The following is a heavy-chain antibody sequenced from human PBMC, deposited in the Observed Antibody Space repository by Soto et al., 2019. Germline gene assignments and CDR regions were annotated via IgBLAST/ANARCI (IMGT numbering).Heavy chain of an antibody. D-gene: IGHD3-10*01. CDR3: ARDSGWPILNFDN. Sequence: GGSLRLSCAASDFDFSSYGIHWVRQAPGKGLEWVAASSYDGRETFYADSAKDRFTVSKEMSKNTAFLQMNALRHEDTAVYFCARDSGWPILNFDNWGQGTPVTVSS. V-gene: IGHV3-30*03. J-gene: IGHJ4*02. CDR1: DFDFSSYG. CDR2: SSYDGRET.